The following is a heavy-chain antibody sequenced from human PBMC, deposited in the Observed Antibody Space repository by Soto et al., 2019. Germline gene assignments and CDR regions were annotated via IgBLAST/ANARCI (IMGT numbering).Heavy chain of an antibody. CDR3: ARETVDTAMVTYFDY. Sequence: PGGSLRLSCAASGFTFSSYAMHWVRQAPGKGLEWVAVISYDGSNKYYADSVKGRFTISRDNSKNTLYLQMNSLRAEDRALYYCARETVDTAMVTYFDYWGQGTLVTVSS. V-gene: IGHV3-30-3*01. D-gene: IGHD5-18*01. CDR2: ISYDGSNK. J-gene: IGHJ4*02. CDR1: GFTFSSYA.